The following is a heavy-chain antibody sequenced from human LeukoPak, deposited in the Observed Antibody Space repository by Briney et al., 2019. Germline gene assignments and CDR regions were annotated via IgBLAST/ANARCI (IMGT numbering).Heavy chain of an antibody. CDR2: IKKDGIEK. Sequence: GGSLRLSCVVSGFTLSSDWMSWVRQAPGKGLEWVANIKKDGIEKYYVESVKGRFTISRDNAKNSLYLQMNSLRAEDTAVYYCARDPPPAASYWFDYWGQGTLVTVSS. D-gene: IGHD2-15*01. CDR1: GFTLSSDW. CDR3: ARDPPPAASYWFDY. V-gene: IGHV3-7*01. J-gene: IGHJ4*02.